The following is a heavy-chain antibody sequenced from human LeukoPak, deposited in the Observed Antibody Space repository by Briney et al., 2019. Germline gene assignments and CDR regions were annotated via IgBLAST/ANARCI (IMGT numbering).Heavy chain of an antibody. CDR1: GFTFSSYA. D-gene: IGHD3-22*01. CDR2: ISYDGSNK. Sequence: GGSLRLSCAASGFTFSSYAMHWVRQAPGKGLEWVAVISYDGSNKYYADSVKGRFTISRDYSKNTLYLQMNSLRAEDTAVYYCARENYDSSGYRFDPWGQGTLVTVSS. CDR3: ARENYDSSGYRFDP. V-gene: IGHV3-30-3*01. J-gene: IGHJ5*02.